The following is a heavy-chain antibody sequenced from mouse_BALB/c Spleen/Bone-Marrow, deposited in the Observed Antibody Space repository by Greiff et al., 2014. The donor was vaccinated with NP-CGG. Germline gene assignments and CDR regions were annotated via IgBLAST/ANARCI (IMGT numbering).Heavy chain of an antibody. CDR3: ASYRYAWYFDV. J-gene: IGHJ1*01. CDR1: GFNIKDTY. D-gene: IGHD2-14*01. CDR2: IDPANGNT. V-gene: IGHV14-3*02. Sequence: VQLVESGAELVKPGASVKLSCTASGFNIKDTYMHWVKQRPEQGLEWIGRIDPANGNTKYDPKFQGKATITADTSSNTAYLQLSSLTSEDTSVYYCASYRYAWYFDVWGAGTTVTVSS.